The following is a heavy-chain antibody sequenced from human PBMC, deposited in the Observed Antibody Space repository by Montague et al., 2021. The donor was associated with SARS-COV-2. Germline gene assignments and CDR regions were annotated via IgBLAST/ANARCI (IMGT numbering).Heavy chain of an antibody. CDR1: GDSVSSNTAA. D-gene: IGHD6-19*01. CDR2: PYYRSKRNH. CDR3: AGGWLRNGFDP. J-gene: IGHJ5*02. V-gene: IGHV6-1*01. Sequence: CAISGDSVSSNTAAWNWIRPSPSRGIEWLGRPYYRSKRNHDYAVSVKSRMTIIAAASGKQFSLQLNSVTPEDTAVYYCAGGWLRNGFDPWGQGTLVTVSS.